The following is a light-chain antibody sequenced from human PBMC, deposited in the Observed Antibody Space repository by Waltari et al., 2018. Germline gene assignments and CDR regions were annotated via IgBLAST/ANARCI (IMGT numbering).Light chain of an antibody. CDR1: QDIDNY. CDR2: RSS. Sequence: DIQMTQSPSSLSASLGDRVTITCRASQDIDNYVVWVQQRTGKAPKSLIYRSSILQSGVPSKFSGSGSGTDFTLTISSLQPEDFATYYCQQYITFPYTFGQGTKLEIK. V-gene: IGKV1-16*02. CDR3: QQYITFPYT. J-gene: IGKJ2*01.